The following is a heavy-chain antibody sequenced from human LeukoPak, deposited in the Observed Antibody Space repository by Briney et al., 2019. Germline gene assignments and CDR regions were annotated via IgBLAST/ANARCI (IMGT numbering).Heavy chain of an antibody. CDR1: GFTFSSYE. Sequence: GGSLRLSCAASGFTFSSYEMNWVRQAPGKGLEWISYISSSGTTTYYADSVKGRFTISRDNAKNSLYLQMNSLRAEDTAVYYCARDTSISDRSGTYYTTFDYWGQGTLVTVSS. CDR3: ARDTSISDRSGTYYTTFDY. D-gene: IGHD3-10*01. V-gene: IGHV3-48*03. CDR2: ISSSGTTT. J-gene: IGHJ4*02.